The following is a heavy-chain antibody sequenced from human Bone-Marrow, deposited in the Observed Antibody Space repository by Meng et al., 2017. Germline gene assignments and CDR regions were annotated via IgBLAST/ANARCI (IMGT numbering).Heavy chain of an antibody. CDR1: GFTFSDYY. CDR3: ARDDYGDRYWYFDL. J-gene: IGHJ2*01. Sequence: VQLVGAGGGLVKPGGSLRLSCAASGFTFSDYYMSWIRQAPGKELEWVSYISSSGSTIYYADSVKGRFTISRDNAKNSLYLQMNSLRAEDTAVYYCARDDYGDRYWYFDLWGRGTLVTVSS. D-gene: IGHD4-17*01. CDR2: ISSSGSTI. V-gene: IGHV3-11*01.